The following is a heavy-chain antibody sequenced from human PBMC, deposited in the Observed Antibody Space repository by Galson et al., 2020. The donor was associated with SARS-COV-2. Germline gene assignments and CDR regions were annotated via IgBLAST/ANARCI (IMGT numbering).Heavy chain of an antibody. CDR3: AKVDGGWFYYYGMDV. D-gene: IGHD6-19*01. J-gene: IGHJ6*02. V-gene: IGHV3-30*18. CDR2: ISYDGSNK. CDR1: GLTFSSYG. Sequence: GESLKISCAASGLTFSSYGMHWVRQAPGKGLEWVAVISYDGSNKYYADSVKGRFTISRDNSKNTLYLQMNSLRAEDTAVYYCAKVDGGWFYYYGMDVWGQGTTVTVSS.